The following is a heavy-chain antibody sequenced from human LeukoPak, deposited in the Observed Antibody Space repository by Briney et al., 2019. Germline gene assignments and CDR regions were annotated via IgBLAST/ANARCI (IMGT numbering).Heavy chain of an antibody. D-gene: IGHD3-10*01. V-gene: IGHV3-48*03. CDR3: AGGTGDPSLDY. CDR1: GFTFSSYE. J-gene: IGHJ4*02. Sequence: GGSLRLSCAASGFTFSSYEMNWVRQAPGKGLEWVSYISSSGSTIYYADSVKGRFTISRDNAKNSLYLQMNSLRAEDKAVYYCAGGTGDPSLDYWGQGTLVTVSS. CDR2: ISSSGSTI.